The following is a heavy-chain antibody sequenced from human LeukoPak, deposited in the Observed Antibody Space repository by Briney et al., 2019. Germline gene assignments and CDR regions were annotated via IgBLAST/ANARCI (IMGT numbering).Heavy chain of an antibody. CDR1: GFTFDDYG. CDR3: ARGPTADY. CDR2: ISSSSSTI. V-gene: IGHV3-48*01. Sequence: GGSLRLSCAASGFTFDDYGMSWVRQAPGKGLEWVSYISSSSSTIYYADSVKGRFTISRDNAKNSLYLQMNSLRAEDTAVYYCARGPTADYWGQGTLVTVSS. J-gene: IGHJ4*02.